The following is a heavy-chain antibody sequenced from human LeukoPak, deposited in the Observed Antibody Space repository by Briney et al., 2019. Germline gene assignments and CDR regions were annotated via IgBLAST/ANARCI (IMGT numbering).Heavy chain of an antibody. Sequence: ASVKVSCKASGYIFTRYGISWVRQAPGQGLEWVGWISAHYGNTNYAQKFQDRVTTTTETSTKTAYMCLRSLRPDDTAVYYCARDFFHGHCSGLSCFLLDYWGQGSLVTVSS. CDR1: GYIFTRYG. J-gene: IGHJ4*02. V-gene: IGHV1-18*04. CDR2: ISAHYGNT. D-gene: IGHD2-15*01. CDR3: ARDFFHGHCSGLSCFLLDY.